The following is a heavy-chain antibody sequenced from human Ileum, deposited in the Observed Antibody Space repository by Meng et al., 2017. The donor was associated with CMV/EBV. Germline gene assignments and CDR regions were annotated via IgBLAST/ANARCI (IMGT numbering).Heavy chain of an antibody. Sequence: SETLSLTCTVSGYSISSGYSWGWIRQPPGKGLEWIGSIYHSGSTYYNPSLKSRVTISVDTSKNQFSLKLSSVTAADTAVYYWAAERRYSSSSTFDYWGQGTLVTVSS. CDR2: IYHSGST. V-gene: IGHV4-38-2*02. CDR3: AAERRYSSSSTFDY. D-gene: IGHD6-6*01. J-gene: IGHJ4*02. CDR1: GYSISSGYS.